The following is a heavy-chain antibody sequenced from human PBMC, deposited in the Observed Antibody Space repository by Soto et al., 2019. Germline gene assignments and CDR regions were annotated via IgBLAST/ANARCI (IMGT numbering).Heavy chain of an antibody. V-gene: IGHV3-21*01. J-gene: IGHJ4*02. CDR1: GFTFSSYS. Sequence: GGSLRLSCAASGFTFSSYSMNWVRQAPGKGLEWVSSISSSSSYIYYADSVKGRFTISRDNAKNSLYLQMNSLRAEDTAVYYCARDMYDLEWVTVVPAASLDYWGQGTLVTVSS. D-gene: IGHD2-2*01. CDR2: ISSSSSYI. CDR3: ARDMYDLEWVTVVPAASLDY.